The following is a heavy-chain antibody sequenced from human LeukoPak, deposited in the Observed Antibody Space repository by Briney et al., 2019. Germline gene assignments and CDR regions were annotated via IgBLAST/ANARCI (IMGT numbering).Heavy chain of an antibody. CDR2: IYSGGST. D-gene: IGHD1-26*01. J-gene: IGHJ4*02. CDR1: GFTVSSNY. Sequence: GGSLRLSCAAPGFTVSSNYMSWVRQAPGKGLEWVSIIYSGGSTFYADSVKGRSTISRDNAKNSMDLQMNSLRAEDTAVYYCARVWYSGSYPVDYWGQGTLVTVPS. CDR3: ARVWYSGSYPVDY. V-gene: IGHV3-53*01.